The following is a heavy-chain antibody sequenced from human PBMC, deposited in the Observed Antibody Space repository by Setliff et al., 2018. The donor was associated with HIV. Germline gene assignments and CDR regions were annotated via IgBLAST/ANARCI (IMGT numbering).Heavy chain of an antibody. CDR1: GYTFSWYG. D-gene: IGHD6-19*01. V-gene: IGHV1-3*01. CDR2: INLGNGNT. J-gene: IGHJ5*02. Sequence: ASVKVSCKASGYTFSWYGIHWVRQAPGQRLEWMGWINLGNGNTEYSQKFQGRVTITRDTSASTDYMELSSLRSEDTAVYYCARDSESYRSGWYLGAHWFDPWGQGTLVTVSS. CDR3: ARDSESYRSGWYLGAHWFDP.